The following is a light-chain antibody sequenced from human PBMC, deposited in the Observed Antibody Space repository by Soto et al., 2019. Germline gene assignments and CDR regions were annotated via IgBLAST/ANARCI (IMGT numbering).Light chain of an antibody. J-gene: IGKJ1*01. CDR2: GAS. V-gene: IGKV3-20*01. Sequence: EIVLTQSPGTLSLSPGDRATLSCRASQSVRSNFLAWYQQKPGQAPRLLIYGASNRATGIPDRFSGSGSGTDFTLTITRLEAEDFAVYHCQQYDSSPRTFGQGTKVDIK. CDR3: QQYDSSPRT. CDR1: QSVRSNF.